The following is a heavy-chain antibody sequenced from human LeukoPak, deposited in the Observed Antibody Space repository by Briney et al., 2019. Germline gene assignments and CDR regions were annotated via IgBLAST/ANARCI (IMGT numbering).Heavy chain of an antibody. J-gene: IGHJ4*02. CDR1: GFSFSSYA. CDR2: IYSGGST. CDR3: ARLAVAGQEIDSHFDY. V-gene: IGHV3-53*01. D-gene: IGHD6-19*01. Sequence: GGSLRLSCAASGFSFSSYAMSWVRQAPGKGLEWVSVIYSGGSTYYADSMKGRFTISRDNSKNTLYLQMNSLRAEDTAVYYCARLAVAGQEIDSHFDYWGQGTLVTVSS.